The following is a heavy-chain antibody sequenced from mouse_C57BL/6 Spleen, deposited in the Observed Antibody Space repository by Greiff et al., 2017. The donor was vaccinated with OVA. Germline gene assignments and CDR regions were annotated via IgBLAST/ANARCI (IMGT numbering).Heavy chain of an antibody. CDR2: IYPRSGNT. J-gene: IGHJ2*01. V-gene: IGHV1-81*01. Sequence: QVQLQQSGAELARPGASVKLSCKASGYTFTSYGISWVKQRTGQGLEWIGEIYPRSGNTYYNEKFKGKATLTADKSSSTAYMELRSLTSEDSAVYFCARLDYYGSSYGEGSYFDYWGQGTTLTVSS. D-gene: IGHD1-1*01. CDR1: GYTFTSYG. CDR3: ARLDYYGSSYGEGSYFDY.